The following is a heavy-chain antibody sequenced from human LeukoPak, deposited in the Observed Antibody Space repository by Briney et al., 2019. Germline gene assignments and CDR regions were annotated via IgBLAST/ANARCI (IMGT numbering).Heavy chain of an antibody. V-gene: IGHV4-39*01. CDR2: IYYSGNT. Sequence: SETLSLTCTVSGGSIRSSSYYWGWIRQPPGKGLEWIGSIYYSGNTYYNPSLKSRVTISVDTSKNQFSLKLSSVTAADTAVYFCARSYSSSWYGEDYFDYWAQGTLVTVSS. J-gene: IGHJ4*02. D-gene: IGHD6-13*01. CDR1: GGSIRSSSYY. CDR3: ARSYSSSWYGEDYFDY.